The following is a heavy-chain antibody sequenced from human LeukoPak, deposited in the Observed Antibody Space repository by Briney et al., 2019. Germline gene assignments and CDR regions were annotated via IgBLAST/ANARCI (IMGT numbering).Heavy chain of an antibody. J-gene: IGHJ4*02. CDR3: AKTGSSSWSPDKFDY. CDR2: ILNDGSNK. Sequence: PGGSLRLSCAVSGFTFNSYGMHWVRQAPGKGLEWVAVILNDGSNKYYVDSVKGRFTISRDNSKNTLYLQMNSLRAEDTAVYYCAKTGSSSWSPDKFDYWGQGTLVTVSS. CDR1: GFTFNSYG. V-gene: IGHV3-30*18. D-gene: IGHD6-13*01.